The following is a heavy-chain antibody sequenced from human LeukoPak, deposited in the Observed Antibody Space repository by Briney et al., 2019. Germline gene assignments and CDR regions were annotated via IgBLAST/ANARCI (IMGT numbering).Heavy chain of an antibody. J-gene: IGHJ5*02. CDR2: INPNSGGT. V-gene: IGHV1-2*02. Sequence: PGASVKVSCKASGYSFIGYYIHWVRQAPGQGLEWMGWINPNSGGTNYAQKFQGRVTMTRDTSISTAYMELSRLRSDDTAVYYCARDGFFEDNWFDPWGQGTLVTVSS. CDR3: ARDGFFEDNWFDP. CDR1: GYSFIGYY. D-gene: IGHD3-3*01.